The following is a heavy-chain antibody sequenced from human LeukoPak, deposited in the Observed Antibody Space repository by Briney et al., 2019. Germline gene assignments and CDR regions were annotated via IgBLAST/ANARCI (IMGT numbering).Heavy chain of an antibody. Sequence: GGSLRLSCAASGFTFSTYWMNWVRQAPGKGLEWVSSISSSSSYIYYADSVKGRFTISRDNAKNSLYLQMNSLRAEDTAVYYCARDRGSGYYSPVGYWGQGTLVTVSS. CDR1: GFTFSTYW. V-gene: IGHV3-21*01. J-gene: IGHJ4*02. CDR2: ISSSSSYI. CDR3: ARDRGSGYYSPVGY. D-gene: IGHD3-22*01.